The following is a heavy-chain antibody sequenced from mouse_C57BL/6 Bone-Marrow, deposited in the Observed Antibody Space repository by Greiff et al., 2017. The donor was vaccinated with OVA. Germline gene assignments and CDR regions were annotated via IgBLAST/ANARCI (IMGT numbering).Heavy chain of an antibody. Sequence: QVQLQQPGAELVKPGASVKLSCKASGYTFPSYWMQWVKQRPGQGLEWIGEIDPSDSYTNYNQKFKGKATLTVDTSSSTAYMQLSSLTSEDSAVYYCARGGYSYAMDYWGQGTSVTVSS. D-gene: IGHD2-3*01. CDR2: IDPSDSYT. CDR3: ARGGYSYAMDY. V-gene: IGHV1-50*01. CDR1: GYTFPSYW. J-gene: IGHJ4*01.